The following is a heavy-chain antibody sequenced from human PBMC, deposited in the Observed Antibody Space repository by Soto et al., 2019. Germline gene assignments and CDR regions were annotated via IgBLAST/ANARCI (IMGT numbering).Heavy chain of an antibody. J-gene: IGHJ5*02. Sequence: ASVKGSCKASGYGFTSDDINWVLHANGQGLEWMGWMNPNSGNTGYAQKFQGRVTMTRNTSISTAYMELSSLRSEDTAVYYCARGIVVVVAATEVLSWFDPWGQGTLVTVSS. CDR3: ARGIVVVVAATEVLSWFDP. CDR1: GYGFTSDD. CDR2: MNPNSGNT. D-gene: IGHD2-15*01. V-gene: IGHV1-8*01.